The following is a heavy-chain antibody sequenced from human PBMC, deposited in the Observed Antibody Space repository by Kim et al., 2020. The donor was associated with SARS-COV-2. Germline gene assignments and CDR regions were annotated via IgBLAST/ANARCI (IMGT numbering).Heavy chain of an antibody. CDR2: VNHSGVT. CDR3: SSSFSTTWF. CDR1: AGSFSGDY. Sequence: SETLSLTCAVDAGSFSGDYWCWICQPHGKGLEWMGEVNHSGVTNSNPYLTSRVAISAATSTNKFSLSLNSVSVADTAVSYCSSSFSTTWF. V-gene: IGHV4-34*01. J-gene: IGHJ5*01. D-gene: IGHD2-2*01.